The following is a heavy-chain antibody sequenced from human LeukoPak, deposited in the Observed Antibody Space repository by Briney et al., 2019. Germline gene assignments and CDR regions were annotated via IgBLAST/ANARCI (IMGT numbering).Heavy chain of an antibody. CDR1: GYTFTGYY. D-gene: IGHD5-12*01. J-gene: IGHJ4*02. CDR2: INPNSGGT. CDR3: ARDPGYSGYELHY. Sequence: ASVKVSCKASGYTFTGYYMHWVRQAPGQGLEWMGWINPNSGGTNYAQKFQGRVTMTRDTSISTAYMELSRLRSDDTAVYYCARDPGYSGYELHYWGQGTLVTVSS. V-gene: IGHV1-2*02.